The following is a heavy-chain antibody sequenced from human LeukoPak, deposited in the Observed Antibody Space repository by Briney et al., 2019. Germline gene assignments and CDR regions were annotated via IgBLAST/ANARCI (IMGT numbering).Heavy chain of an antibody. V-gene: IGHV1-8*01. CDR2: MNPNSGNT. CDR1: GYTFTSYD. Sequence: ASVKVSCKXSGYTFTSYDINWVRQATGQGLEWMGWMNPNSGNTGYAQKFQGRVTMTRNTSISTAYMELSSQRSEDTAVYYCARGRGSGSYTNWFDPWGQGTLVTVSS. D-gene: IGHD1-26*01. J-gene: IGHJ5*02. CDR3: ARGRGSGSYTNWFDP.